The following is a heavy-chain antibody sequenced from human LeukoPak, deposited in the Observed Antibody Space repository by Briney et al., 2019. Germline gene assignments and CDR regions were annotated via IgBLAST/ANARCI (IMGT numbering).Heavy chain of an antibody. CDR1: GGSISSYY. CDR2: IYYSGST. Sequence: SETLSLTCTVSGGSISSYYWGWIRQPPGKGLEWIGSIYYSGSTYYNPSLKSRVTISVDTSKNQFSLKLSSVTAADTAVYYCARHRRIAARLYYFDYWGQGTLVTVSS. J-gene: IGHJ4*02. CDR3: ARHRRIAARLYYFDY. D-gene: IGHD6-6*01. V-gene: IGHV4-39*01.